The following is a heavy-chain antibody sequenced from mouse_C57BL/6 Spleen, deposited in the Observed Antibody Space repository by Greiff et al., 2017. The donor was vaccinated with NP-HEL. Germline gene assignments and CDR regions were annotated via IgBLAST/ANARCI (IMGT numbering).Heavy chain of an antibody. CDR3: ARNYYYGSSPDY. CDR2: IWSGGST. V-gene: IGHV2-2*01. Sequence: QVQLKESGPGLVQPSQSLSITCTVSGFSLTSYGVHWVRQSPGKGLEWLGVIWSGGSTDYNADFISRLSISKDNSKSQVFFKMNSLQADDTAIYYCARNYYYGSSPDYWGQGTTLTVSS. J-gene: IGHJ2*01. CDR1: GFSLTSYG. D-gene: IGHD1-1*01.